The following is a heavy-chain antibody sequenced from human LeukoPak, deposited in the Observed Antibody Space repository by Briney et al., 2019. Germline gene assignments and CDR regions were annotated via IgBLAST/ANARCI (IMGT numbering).Heavy chain of an antibody. CDR1: GYTFTDYY. Sequence: AASVKVSCKASGYTFTDYYMHWVRQAPGQGLEWMGWINPNSGGTNYAQKFQGRATMTRDTSISTAYMELSRLRSDDTAVYYCARVIGEPTDYWGQGTLVTVSS. CDR3: ARVIGEPTDY. CDR2: INPNSGGT. J-gene: IGHJ4*02. V-gene: IGHV1-2*02. D-gene: IGHD1-26*01.